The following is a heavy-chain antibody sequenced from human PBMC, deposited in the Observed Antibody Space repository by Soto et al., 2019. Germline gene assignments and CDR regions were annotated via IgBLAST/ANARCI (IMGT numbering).Heavy chain of an antibody. D-gene: IGHD2-2*01. J-gene: IGHJ6*03. CDR1: GYTFTSYD. CDR3: ARGNLGYCSSTSCYPMDV. CDR2: MNPNSGNT. Sequence: GPSVKVSCKASGYTFTSYDINWVRQATGQGLEWMGWMNPNSGNTGYAQKFQGRVTMTRNTSISTAYMELSSLRSEDTAVYYCARGNLGYCSSTSCYPMDVWGKGTTVTVS. V-gene: IGHV1-8*01.